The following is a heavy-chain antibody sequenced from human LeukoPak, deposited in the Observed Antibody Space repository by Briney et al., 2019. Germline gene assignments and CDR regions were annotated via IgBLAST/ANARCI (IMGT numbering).Heavy chain of an antibody. J-gene: IGHJ4*02. CDR1: GFTFSSYA. CDR2: ISGSGGST. V-gene: IGHV3-23*01. Sequence: PGGSLRLSCAASGFTFSSYAMSWVRQAPGKGLEWVSAISGSGGSTYYADSVKGRFTISRDNSKNTLYLQMNSLRAEDTAVYYCAKSDCSSTSCHIVDYWGQGTLVTVSS. D-gene: IGHD2-2*02. CDR3: AKSDCSSTSCHIVDY.